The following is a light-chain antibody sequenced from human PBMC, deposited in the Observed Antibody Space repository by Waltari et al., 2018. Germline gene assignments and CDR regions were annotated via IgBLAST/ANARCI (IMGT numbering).Light chain of an antibody. CDR2: LGC. CDR1: QSLLQSNGHDF. J-gene: IGKJ3*01. CDR3: MQSLQTPFT. Sequence: EIVMTQSPLYLPVTPGEPASISCRSSQSLLQSNGHDFLDWYLQKPGLSPQLLIYLGCNRASGVPDRFSGSGSGTDFTLKISSVEAEDVGVYYCMQSLQTPFTFGPGTKVDFK. V-gene: IGKV2-28*01.